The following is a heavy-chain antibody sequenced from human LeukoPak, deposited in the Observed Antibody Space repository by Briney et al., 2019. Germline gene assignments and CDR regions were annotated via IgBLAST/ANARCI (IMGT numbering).Heavy chain of an antibody. D-gene: IGHD3-3*01. Sequence: GGSLRLSCAASGFTVSSNYMSWVRQAPGKGLEWVSVIYSGGSTYYADSVKGRFTISRDNSKNTLYLQMNSLRAEDTAVYYCASIRFLEWLAFDIWGQGTMVTVSS. CDR1: GFTVSSNY. CDR2: IYSGGST. J-gene: IGHJ3*02. CDR3: ASIRFLEWLAFDI. V-gene: IGHV3-53*01.